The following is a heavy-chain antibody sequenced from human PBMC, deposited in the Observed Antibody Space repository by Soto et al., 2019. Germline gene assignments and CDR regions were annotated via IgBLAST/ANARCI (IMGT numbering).Heavy chain of an antibody. CDR2: IIPILGIA. Sequence: ASVKVSCKASGGTFSSYTISWVRQAPGQGLEWMGRIIPILGIANYAQKFQGRVTITADKSTSTAYMELSSLRSEDTAVYYCARGALVRFNWFDPWGQGTLVTVSS. CDR3: ARGALVRFNWFDP. V-gene: IGHV1-69*02. D-gene: IGHD3-10*01. CDR1: GGTFSSYT. J-gene: IGHJ5*02.